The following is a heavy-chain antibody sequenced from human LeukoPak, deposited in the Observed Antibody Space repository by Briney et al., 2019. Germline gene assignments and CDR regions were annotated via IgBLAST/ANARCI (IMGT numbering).Heavy chain of an antibody. J-gene: IGHJ4*02. Sequence: PSETLSLTCAVYGGSFSGCYWSWIRQPPGKGLEWIGEINHSGSTNYNPSLKSRVTISVDTSKNQFSLKLGSVTAADTAVYYCARWDSSAWFYDFWGQGTLVTVSS. CDR2: INHSGST. CDR3: ARWDSSAWFYDF. CDR1: GGSFSGCY. V-gene: IGHV4-34*01. D-gene: IGHD6-19*01.